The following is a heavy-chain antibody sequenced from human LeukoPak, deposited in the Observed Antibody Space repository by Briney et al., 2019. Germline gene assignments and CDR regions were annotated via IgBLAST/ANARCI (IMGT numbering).Heavy chain of an antibody. CDR2: MNPNSGNT. CDR3: VTPYKWEWNYFDY. CDR1: GYTFTSYD. J-gene: IGHJ4*02. Sequence: ASVKVSCKASGYTFTSYDINWVRQATGQGLEWMGWMNPNSGNTGYAQKFQGRVTITRNTSISTAYMELSSLRSEDTAVYYCVTPYKWEWNYFDYWGQGTLVTVSS. D-gene: IGHD1-26*01. V-gene: IGHV1-8*03.